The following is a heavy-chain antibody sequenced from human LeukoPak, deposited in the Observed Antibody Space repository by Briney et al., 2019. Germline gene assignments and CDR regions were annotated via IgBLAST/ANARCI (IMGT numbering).Heavy chain of an antibody. Sequence: SETLALTCTVSGGSISSGGYYWSWIRQDPGKGLEGIGYIYYSGSTYYNPSLKRRVTISVDTSKNQFSLKLRSVTAADTAVYYCARGDSSWYYNWFDPWGQGTLVTVPS. CDR3: ARGDSSWYYNWFDP. CDR2: IYYSGST. V-gene: IGHV4-31*03. CDR1: GGSISSGGYY. D-gene: IGHD6-13*01. J-gene: IGHJ5*02.